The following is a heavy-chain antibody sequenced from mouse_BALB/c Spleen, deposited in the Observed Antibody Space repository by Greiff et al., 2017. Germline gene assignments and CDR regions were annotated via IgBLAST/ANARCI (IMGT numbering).Heavy chain of an antibody. CDR1: GYTFTSYW. J-gene: IGHJ2*01. CDR2: IYPGDGDT. V-gene: IGHV1-87*01. CDR3: ARWEGDGGFDY. D-gene: IGHD2-3*01. Sequence: QVQLQQSGAELARPGASVKLSCKASGYTFTSYWMQWVKQRPGQGLEWIGAIYPGDGDTRYTQKFKGKATLTADKSSSTAYMQLSSLASEDSAVYYCARWEGDGGFDYWGQGTTLTVSS.